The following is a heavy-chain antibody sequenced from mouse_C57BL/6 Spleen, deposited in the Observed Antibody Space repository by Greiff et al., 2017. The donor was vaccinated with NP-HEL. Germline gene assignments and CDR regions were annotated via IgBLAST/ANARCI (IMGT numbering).Heavy chain of an antibody. CDR3: TGLYDYDGDWYFDV. J-gene: IGHJ1*03. D-gene: IGHD2-4*01. Sequence: DVMLVESGGGLVQPGGSMKLSCVASGFTFSNYWMNWVRQSPEKGLEWVAQIRLKSDNYATHYAESVKGRFTISRDDSKSSVYLQMNNLRAEDTGIYYCTGLYDYDGDWYFDVWGTGTTVTVSS. V-gene: IGHV6-3*01. CDR2: IRLKSDNYAT. CDR1: GFTFSNYW.